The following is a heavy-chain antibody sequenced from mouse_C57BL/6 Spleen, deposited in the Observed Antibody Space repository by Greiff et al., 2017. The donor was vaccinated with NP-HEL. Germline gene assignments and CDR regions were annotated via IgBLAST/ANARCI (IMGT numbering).Heavy chain of an antibody. CDR1: GYTFTSYW. CDR2: INPSNGGT. CDR3: ARCHFYGYDRYFDV. V-gene: IGHV1-53*01. Sequence: QVQLQQPGTELVKPGASVKLSCKASGYTFTSYWMHWVKQRPGQGLEWIGNINPSNGGTNYNEKFKSKATLTVDKSSSTAYMQLSSLTSEDSAVYYCARCHFYGYDRYFDVWGTGTTVTVSS. D-gene: IGHD2-2*01. J-gene: IGHJ1*03.